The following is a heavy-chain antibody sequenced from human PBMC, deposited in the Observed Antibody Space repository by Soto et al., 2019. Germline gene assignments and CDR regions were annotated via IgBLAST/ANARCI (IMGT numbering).Heavy chain of an antibody. J-gene: IGHJ6*02. Sequence: PXDTLSPSYHVAGAPSSSTTDYWGLIRQPPGKGLEWIGSIYYSGSTYYNPSLKSRVTISVDTSNNQFSLKLSSVTAADTSVYYCARRSSSAQGEYYGMDVWGQGHTVTVSS. D-gene: IGHD6-13*01. CDR1: GAPSSSTTDY. V-gene: IGHV4-39*01. CDR3: ARRSSSAQGEYYGMDV. CDR2: IYYSGST.